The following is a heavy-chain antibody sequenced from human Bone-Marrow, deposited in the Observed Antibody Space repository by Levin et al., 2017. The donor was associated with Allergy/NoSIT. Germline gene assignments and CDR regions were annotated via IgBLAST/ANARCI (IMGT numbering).Heavy chain of an antibody. J-gene: IGHJ4*02. CDR3: ARGELSWGIDY. CDR2: IWYDGGNK. Sequence: GESLKISCAASGFTFNAYAMHWVRRAPGEGLEWVALIWYDGGNKYYADSVKGRFTISRDNSKNTLYLQMSSLRAEDTAVYYCARGELSWGIDYWGQGTLVTVLS. D-gene: IGHD7-27*01. CDR1: GFTFNAYA. V-gene: IGHV3-33*01.